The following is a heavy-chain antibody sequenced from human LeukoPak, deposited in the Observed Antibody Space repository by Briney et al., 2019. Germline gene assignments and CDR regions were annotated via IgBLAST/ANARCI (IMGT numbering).Heavy chain of an antibody. V-gene: IGHV1-8*01. J-gene: IGHJ6*02. CDR3: ARVWGNCSGGSCYSLYYYGMDV. Sequence: ASVKVSCKASGYTFTSYDINWVRQATGQGLEWMGWMNPNSGNTGYAQKFQGRVTMTRNTSISTAYMELSSLRSEDTAVYYCARVWGNCSGGSCYSLYYYGMDVWGQGTTVTVSS. CDR1: GYTFTSYD. CDR2: MNPNSGNT. D-gene: IGHD2-15*01.